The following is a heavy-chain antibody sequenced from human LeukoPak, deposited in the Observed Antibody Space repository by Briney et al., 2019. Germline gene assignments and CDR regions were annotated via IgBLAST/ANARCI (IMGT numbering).Heavy chain of an antibody. V-gene: IGHV3-30*04. Sequence: GGSLRLSCEVSGLTFSSYTFHWVRQAPGKGLEWVALISFDGQKKLYADSVRGRFTISRDNFRNTPSLQMDSLRAEDTALYYCARDYGDYSYYSDYWGQGTLVAVSS. CDR3: ARDYGDYSYYSDY. CDR2: ISFDGQKK. J-gene: IGHJ4*02. D-gene: IGHD4-17*01. CDR1: GLTFSSYT.